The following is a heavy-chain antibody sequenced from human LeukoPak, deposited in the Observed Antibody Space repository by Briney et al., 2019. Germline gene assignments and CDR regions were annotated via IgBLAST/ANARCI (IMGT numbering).Heavy chain of an antibody. CDR1: GFTFSSYA. CDR2: ISSSSSYI. Sequence: GGSLRLSCAASGFTFSSYAMNWVRQAPGKGLEWVSSISSSSSYIYYADSVKGRFTISRDNAKNSLYLQMNSLRAEDTAVYYCARAAHYYYMDVWGKGTTVTVSS. J-gene: IGHJ6*03. CDR3: ARAAHYYYMDV. D-gene: IGHD6-25*01. V-gene: IGHV3-21*01.